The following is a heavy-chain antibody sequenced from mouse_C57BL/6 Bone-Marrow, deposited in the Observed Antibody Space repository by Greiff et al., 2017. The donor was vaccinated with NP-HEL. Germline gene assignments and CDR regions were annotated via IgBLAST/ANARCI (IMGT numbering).Heavy chain of an antibody. J-gene: IGHJ2*01. D-gene: IGHD2-4*01. V-gene: IGHV1-55*01. CDR2: IYPGSGST. Sequence: QVQLQQPGAELVKPGASVKMSCEASGYTFTSYWITWVKQRPGQGLEWIGDIYPGSGSTNYNEKFKSKATLTVDTSSSTAYMQLSSLTSEDSAVYYCARRTIYYDYDGRSLDYWGQGTTLTVSS. CDR1: GYTFTSYW. CDR3: ARRTIYYDYDGRSLDY.